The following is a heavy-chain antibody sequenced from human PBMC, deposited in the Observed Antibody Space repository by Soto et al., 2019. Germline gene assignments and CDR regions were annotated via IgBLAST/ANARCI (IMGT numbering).Heavy chain of an antibody. J-gene: IGHJ5*02. D-gene: IGHD3-22*01. CDR3: AHRRGDYDSSGYWFDP. CDR2: IYWDDDK. CDR1: GFSLSTSGVG. Sequence: QITLKESGPTLVKPTQTLTLTCTFSGFSLSTSGVGVGWIRQPPGKALEWLALIYWDDDKRYSPSLKSRLTITKDTSKNQVVLTMTNMDPVDTATYYCAHRRGDYDSSGYWFDPWGQGTLVTVSS. V-gene: IGHV2-5*02.